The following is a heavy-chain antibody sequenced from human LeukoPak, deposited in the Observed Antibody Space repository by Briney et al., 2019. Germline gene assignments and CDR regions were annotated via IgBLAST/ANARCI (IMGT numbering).Heavy chain of an antibody. CDR2: IKRDGSGK. CDR1: RFTFSSYW. CDR3: ARGGGWYPDY. J-gene: IGHJ4*02. Sequence: GGSLRLSCAASRFTFSSYWMSWVRQAPGKGLEWVANIKRDGSGKYYVDSVKGRFTISRDNVNNSLYLQMNSLRAEDTAVYYCARGGGWYPDYWGQGTLVTVSS. D-gene: IGHD6-19*01. V-gene: IGHV3-7*03.